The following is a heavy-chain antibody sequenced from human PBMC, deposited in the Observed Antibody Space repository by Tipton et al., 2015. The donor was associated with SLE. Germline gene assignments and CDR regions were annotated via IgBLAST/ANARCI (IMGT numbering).Heavy chain of an antibody. V-gene: IGHV3-7*01. CDR1: AFSITSYW. CDR2: IKEYGSDK. J-gene: IGHJ3*02. CDR3: ARETTSGAFDI. D-gene: IGHD4-11*01. Sequence: SLRLPCSASAFSITSYWMTWVRQAPGKGLEWLANIKEYGSDKNYVDSVKGRLTVSRDNAKNALNLQMSSLTAEDTAMYFCARETTSGAFDICGQGTLVTVSS.